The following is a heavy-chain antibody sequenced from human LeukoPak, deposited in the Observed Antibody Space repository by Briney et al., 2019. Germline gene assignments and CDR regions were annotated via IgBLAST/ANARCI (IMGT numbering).Heavy chain of an antibody. V-gene: IGHV3-48*01. J-gene: IGHJ4*02. CDR1: GFTFSSYS. CDR2: ISSSSDAI. CDR3: ARDPRGRYDN. Sequence: SGGSQPLSCAASGFTFSSYSMNWVRQAPGKGLEWVSYISSSSDAIYYADSVKGRFTISRDNAKNSLYLQMNSLRAEDTAVYYCARDPRGRYDNCGERTLCTVSS.